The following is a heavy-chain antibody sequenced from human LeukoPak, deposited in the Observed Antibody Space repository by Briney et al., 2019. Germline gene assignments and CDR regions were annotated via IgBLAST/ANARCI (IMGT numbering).Heavy chain of an antibody. Sequence: ASVKVSRKASGYTFTAYYIHWVRQAPGQGLEWMGWINPNSGGTEYAQKFQGRVTLTRDTSINTAYMELSRLRSDDTAVYYCASFYAPDRGIESQNLVTVYWGQGTLVSVSS. CDR3: ASFYAPDRGIESQNLVTVY. CDR1: GYTFTAYY. J-gene: IGHJ4*02. V-gene: IGHV1-2*02. D-gene: IGHD2/OR15-2a*01. CDR2: INPNSGGT.